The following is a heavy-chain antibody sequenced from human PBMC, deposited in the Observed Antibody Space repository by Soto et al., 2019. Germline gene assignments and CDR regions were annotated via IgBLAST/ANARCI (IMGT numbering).Heavy chain of an antibody. D-gene: IGHD5-18*01. Sequence: EVQLLESGGGLVQPGGSLRLSCAASGFTFSSYAMSWVRQAPGKGLEWVSAISTSGDSAYYADSVKGRFTISRDNFKNTLYLQMNSLRAEDTAVYYCAKDGGYSYGYSPRYHYGMDVWGQGTTVTVSS. CDR3: AKDGGYSYGYSPRYHYGMDV. CDR2: ISTSGDSA. V-gene: IGHV3-23*01. J-gene: IGHJ6*02. CDR1: GFTFSSYA.